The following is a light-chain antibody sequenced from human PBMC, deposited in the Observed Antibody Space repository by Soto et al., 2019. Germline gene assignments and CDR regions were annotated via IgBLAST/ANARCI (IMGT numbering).Light chain of an antibody. Sequence: DIVMTQSPDSLAVSLGERAPINCKSSQSVLYSSNNNNYIAWYQQKPGQPPKLMIYWASTRESGVPDRFSGSGSGTDFTLTISSLQAEDVAIYYCQQYYDTPSTFGQGTKVDIK. V-gene: IGKV4-1*01. J-gene: IGKJ1*01. CDR3: QQYYDTPST. CDR2: WAS. CDR1: QSVLYSSNNNNY.